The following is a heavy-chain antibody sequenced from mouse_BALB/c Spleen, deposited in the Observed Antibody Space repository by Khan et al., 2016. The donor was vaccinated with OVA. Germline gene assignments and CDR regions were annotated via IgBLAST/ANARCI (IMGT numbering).Heavy chain of an antibody. CDR1: GFNIKDTY. CDR2: IDPANGNT. D-gene: IGHD4-1*01. V-gene: IGHV14-3*02. J-gene: IGHJ2*01. CDR3: ANWDY. Sequence: VQLKQSGAELGKPGASVKLSCKASGFNIKDTYMHWVKQRPEQGLEWIGRIDPANGNTKYDPKFQGKATITADTSSNTAYLQLSSLTSEDTAVYYCANWDYWGQGTTLTVSS.